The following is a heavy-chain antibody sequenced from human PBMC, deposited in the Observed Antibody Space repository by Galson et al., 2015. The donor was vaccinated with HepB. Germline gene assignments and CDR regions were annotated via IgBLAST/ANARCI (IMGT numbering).Heavy chain of an antibody. J-gene: IGHJ6*02. D-gene: IGHD3-10*01. CDR2: ISSSSSYI. CDR3: ARDHPRDYYGSGTYDGMDV. CDR1: GFTFSSYS. V-gene: IGHV3-21*01. Sequence: LRLSCAASGFTFSSYSMNWVRQAPGKGLEWVSSISSSSSYIYYADSVKGRFTISRDNAKNSLYLQMNSLRAEDTAVYYCARDHPRDYYGSGTYDGMDVWGQGTTVTVSS.